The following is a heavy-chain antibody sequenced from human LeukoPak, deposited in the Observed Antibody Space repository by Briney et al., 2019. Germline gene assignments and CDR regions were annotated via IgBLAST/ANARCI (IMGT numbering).Heavy chain of an antibody. V-gene: IGHV4-59*01. CDR2: TYYSGST. CDR3: ARAPRYYYYYYMDV. CDR1: GGSISSYY. J-gene: IGHJ6*03. Sequence: SETLSLTCTVSGGSISSYYWSWIRQPPGKGLEWIGYTYYSGSTNYNPSLKSRVTISVDTSKNQFSLKLSSVTAADTAVYYCARAPRYYYYYYMDVWGKGTTVTVSS.